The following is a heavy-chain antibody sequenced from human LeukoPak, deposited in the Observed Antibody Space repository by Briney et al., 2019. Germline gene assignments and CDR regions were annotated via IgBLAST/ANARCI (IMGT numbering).Heavy chain of an antibody. V-gene: IGHV4-59*13. Sequence: SETLSLTCTVSGGSISSYYWNWIRQSPERGLEWIGYISSSGSIDYTPSLRSRVTMSLDTSKNHLSLNLRSVSAADTAIYYCAGYDHTNYLAYWGQGTLVTASS. CDR1: GGSISSYY. CDR3: AGYDHTNYLAY. D-gene: IGHD1-14*01. CDR2: ISSSGSI. J-gene: IGHJ4*02.